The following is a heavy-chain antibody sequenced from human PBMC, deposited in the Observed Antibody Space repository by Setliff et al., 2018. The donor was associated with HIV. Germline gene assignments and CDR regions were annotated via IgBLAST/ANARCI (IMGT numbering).Heavy chain of an antibody. CDR3: ARGGYYYYFGVDV. Sequence: PSETLSLTCTVSGGSISSSSYYWGWIRQPPGKGLEWIGSSYYSGSTDHNPSLKRRVSISLDTSKNQFSLRLNSATAADTAVYYCARGGYYYYFGVDVWGQGTTVTVSS. V-gene: IGHV4-39*07. J-gene: IGHJ6*02. CDR2: SYYSGST. CDR1: GGSISSSSYY. D-gene: IGHD3-16*01.